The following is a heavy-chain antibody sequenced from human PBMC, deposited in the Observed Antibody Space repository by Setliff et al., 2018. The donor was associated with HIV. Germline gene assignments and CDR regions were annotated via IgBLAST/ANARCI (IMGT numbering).Heavy chain of an antibody. CDR3: ARGWHDSSDWLDY. J-gene: IGHJ4*02. Sequence: GGSLRLSCAASGFTFSGYWMRWVRQAPGKGLVWVSRINSDGSSTTYADSVKGRFTISRDNAKNSLYLQMSSLRAEDTAVYYCARGWHDSSDWLDYWGQGTLVTVSS. V-gene: IGHV3-74*01. D-gene: IGHD3-22*01. CDR1: GFTFSGYW. CDR2: INSDGSST.